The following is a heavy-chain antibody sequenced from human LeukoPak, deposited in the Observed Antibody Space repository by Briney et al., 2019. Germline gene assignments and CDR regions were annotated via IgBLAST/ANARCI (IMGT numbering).Heavy chain of an antibody. J-gene: IGHJ3*02. V-gene: IGHV1-69*04. CDR3: TREGVYAPDGSGYHRDAFDI. Sequence: VASVKVSCKASGGSFSNYVITWVRQAPGQGLEWMGRIIPVLGVSNFAQKFQGRVTITADKSTNTAHMELSRLESGDTAVYYCTREGVYAPDGSGYHRDAFDIWGQGTVVIVSS. CDR2: IIPVLGVS. CDR1: GGSFSNYV. D-gene: IGHD3-22*01.